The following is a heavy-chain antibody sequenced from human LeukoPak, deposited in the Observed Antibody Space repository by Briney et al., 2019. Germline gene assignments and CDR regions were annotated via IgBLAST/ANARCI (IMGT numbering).Heavy chain of an antibody. J-gene: IGHJ6*02. Sequence: ASVKVSCKASGGTFSSYAISWVRQAPGQGLEWMGRIIPILGIANYAQKLQGRVTITADKSTSTAYMELSSLRSEDTAVYYCARYLFGGSDYGMDVWGQGTTVTVSS. CDR2: IIPILGIA. CDR3: ARYLFGGSDYGMDV. V-gene: IGHV1-69*04. D-gene: IGHD3-10*01. CDR1: GGTFSSYA.